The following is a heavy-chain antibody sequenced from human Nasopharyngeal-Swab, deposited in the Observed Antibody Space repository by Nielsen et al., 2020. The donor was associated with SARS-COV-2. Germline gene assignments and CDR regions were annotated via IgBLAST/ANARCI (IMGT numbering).Heavy chain of an antibody. V-gene: IGHV3-9*01. CDR1: GFTFDDYA. D-gene: IGHD2-15*01. J-gene: IGHJ3*02. CDR3: AREWSTGYCSGGSCYSEYAFDI. Sequence: SLKISCAASGFTFDDYAMHWVRQAPGKGLEWVSGISWNSGSIGYADSVKGRFTISRDNAKNSLYLQMNSLRAEDTALYYCAREWSTGYCSGGSCYSEYAFDIWGQGTMVTVSS. CDR2: ISWNSGSI.